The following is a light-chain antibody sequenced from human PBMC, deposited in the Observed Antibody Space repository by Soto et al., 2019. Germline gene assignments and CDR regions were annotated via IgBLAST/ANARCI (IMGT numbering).Light chain of an antibody. CDR1: QTISSW. Sequence: IKLTHSLYTLCGTVGEQVTITCRASQTISSWLAWYQQKPGKAPKLLIYKASTLKSGVPSRFSGSGSGTEFTLTISSLQPDDFATYYCQQYYDYPRTFGQGTKV. CDR2: KAS. CDR3: QQYYDYPRT. V-gene: IGKV1-5*03. J-gene: IGKJ1*01.